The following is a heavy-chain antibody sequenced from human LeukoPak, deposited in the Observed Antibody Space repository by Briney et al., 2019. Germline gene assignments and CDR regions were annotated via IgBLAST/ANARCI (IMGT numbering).Heavy chain of an antibody. V-gene: IGHV3-30*04. Sequence: GVSLRLSCAASGFTFSSYAMHWVRQAPGKGLEWVAVISYDGSNKYYADSVKGRFTISRDNSKNTLYLQMNSLRAEDTAVYYCAKDPTHYRVWDYYETIGLSYWGQGTLVTVSS. CDR2: ISYDGSNK. D-gene: IGHD3-22*01. J-gene: IGHJ4*02. CDR1: GFTFSSYA. CDR3: AKDPTHYRVWDYYETIGLSY.